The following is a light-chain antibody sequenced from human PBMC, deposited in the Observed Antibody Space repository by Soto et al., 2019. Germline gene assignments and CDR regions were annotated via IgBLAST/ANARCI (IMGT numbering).Light chain of an antibody. Sequence: EIVLTQSPGTLSLSPGERATLSCRASQSVSSSYLAWYQQKPVQAPRLLIYGASSSATGIPDRFSVSGSGTDFTLTISRLEPEDFAVYYCQQYGTSPYTFGQGTKLEIK. CDR2: GAS. CDR1: QSVSSSY. V-gene: IGKV3-20*01. J-gene: IGKJ2*01. CDR3: QQYGTSPYT.